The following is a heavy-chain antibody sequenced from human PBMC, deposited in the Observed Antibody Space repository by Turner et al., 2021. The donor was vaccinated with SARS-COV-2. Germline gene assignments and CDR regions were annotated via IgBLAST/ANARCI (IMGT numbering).Heavy chain of an antibody. D-gene: IGHD6-19*01. CDR3: ARRTGEWLVPGWFDP. V-gene: IGHV4-59*01. CDR1: GGSISSYY. CDR2: IYYSGST. Sequence: HVQLRESGPRLVTHSEPLSLTCTVSGGSISSYYWRWIRPPPGKGLEWSGYIYYSGSTNYNYSLKSRVTISVDTSKNQFSLKLSSVTAADTAVYYCARRTGEWLVPGWFDPWGQGTLVTVSS. J-gene: IGHJ5*02.